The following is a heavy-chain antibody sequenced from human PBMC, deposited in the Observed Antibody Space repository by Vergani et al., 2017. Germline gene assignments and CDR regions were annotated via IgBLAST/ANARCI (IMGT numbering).Heavy chain of an antibody. Sequence: QVQLQESGPGLVKPLQTLSLTCSVSGGSISSGSYYWSWVRQPAGKGLEWVGRIYSSGSTNYNPSLKSRVTISVDTSKNQFSLKLSSVTAADTAVYYCARSALVRGVILDYWGQGTLVTVSS. CDR2: IYSSGST. V-gene: IGHV4-61*02. CDR1: GGSISSGSYY. CDR3: ARSALVRGVILDY. J-gene: IGHJ4*02. D-gene: IGHD3-10*01.